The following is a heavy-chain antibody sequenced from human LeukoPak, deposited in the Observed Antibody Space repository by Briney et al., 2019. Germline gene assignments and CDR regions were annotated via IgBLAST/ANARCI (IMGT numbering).Heavy chain of an antibody. J-gene: IGHJ6*02. V-gene: IGHV3-21*01. CDR3: ARVGGDVLSGHRTGYYYAMDV. CDR2: ISSSSSYI. D-gene: IGHD3-3*01. CDR1: GFTFSSYS. Sequence: GGSLRLSCAASGFTFSSYSMNWVRQAPGKGLEWVSSISSSSSYIYYADSVKGRFTISRDNAKNSLYLQMNSLRAEDTAVYYCARVGGDVLSGHRTGYYYAMDVWGQGTTVTVSS.